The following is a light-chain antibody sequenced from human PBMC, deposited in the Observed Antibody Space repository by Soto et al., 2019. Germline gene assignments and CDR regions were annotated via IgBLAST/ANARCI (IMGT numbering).Light chain of an antibody. J-gene: IGKJ2*01. Sequence: EIVLAQSPATLSLPPGETASLSCGASQSINSSFLAWYQQKPGLAPRLLIYDASTRAIGIPDRFSSTGSGTDFTLTITSLEPEDCAVYFCQQYGGSPFTFGQGTNLEIK. CDR2: DAS. CDR1: QSINSSF. CDR3: QQYGGSPFT. V-gene: IGKV3D-20*01.